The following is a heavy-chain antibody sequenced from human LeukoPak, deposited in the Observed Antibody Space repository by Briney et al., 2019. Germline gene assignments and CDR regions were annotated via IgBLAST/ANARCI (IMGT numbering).Heavy chain of an antibody. CDR2: MNPNSGNT. Sequence: GASVKVSCKASGGTFSSYAISWVRQAPGQGLEWMGWMNPNSGNTGYAQKFQGRVTITRNTSISTAYMELSSLRSEDTAVYYCKTGGTHWFDPWGQGTLVTVSS. V-gene: IGHV1-8*03. CDR3: KTGGTHWFDP. CDR1: GGTFSSYA. D-gene: IGHD7-27*01. J-gene: IGHJ5*02.